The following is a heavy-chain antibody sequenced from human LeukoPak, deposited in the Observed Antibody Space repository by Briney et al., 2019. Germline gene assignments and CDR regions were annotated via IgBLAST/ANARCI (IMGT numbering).Heavy chain of an antibody. J-gene: IGHJ3*02. CDR2: ISSTSGTI. V-gene: IGHV3-48*04. CDR1: GFTFRSYS. CDR3: ARELVVPAAISSYDAFDI. D-gene: IGHD2-2*01. Sequence: GGSLRLSCVASGFTFRSYSMNWVRQAPGKGLEWVSYISSTSGTIYYADSMKGRFTISRDNAKNSLYLQMNGLRAEDTAVYSCARELVVPAAISSYDAFDIWGQGTMVTVSS.